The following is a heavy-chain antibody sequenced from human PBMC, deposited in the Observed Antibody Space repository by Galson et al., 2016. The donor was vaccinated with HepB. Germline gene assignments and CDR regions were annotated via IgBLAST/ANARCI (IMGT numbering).Heavy chain of an antibody. V-gene: IGHV3-73*01. D-gene: IGHD3-3*01. CDR3: ARVKIPLHYDFWTAYFGMDV. CDR2: IRNKPYNYAT. Sequence: SLRLSCAASGFTFSDSFIHWVRQASGKGLEWVGHIRNKPYNYATKYAASVKGRLTISRDNSKNTLYLQMNSLRAEDTAVYYCARVKIPLHYDFWTAYFGMDVWGLGTTVTVSS. CDR1: GFTFSDSF. J-gene: IGHJ6*02.